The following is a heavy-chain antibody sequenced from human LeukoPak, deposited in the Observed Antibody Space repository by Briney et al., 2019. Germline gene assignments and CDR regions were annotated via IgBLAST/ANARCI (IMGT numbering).Heavy chain of an antibody. CDR2: MYYSGST. V-gene: IGHV4-59*01. Sequence: PSETLSVACTVCGGFISSYYWSWSRQPPGKGLEWIGYMYYSGSTNYNPSLKSRVTISVDTSKNQFSLKLSSVTAADTAVYYCARHLGSSWSSNWFDPWGQGTLVTVSS. CDR3: ARHLGSSWSSNWFDP. CDR1: GGFISSYY. D-gene: IGHD6-13*01. J-gene: IGHJ5*02.